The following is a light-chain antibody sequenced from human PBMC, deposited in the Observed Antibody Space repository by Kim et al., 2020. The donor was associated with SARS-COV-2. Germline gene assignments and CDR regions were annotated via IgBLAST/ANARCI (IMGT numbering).Light chain of an antibody. CDR2: DVT. V-gene: IGLV2-11*03. CDR1: SSDVGRYKY. Sequence: GQSDTISCTGTSSDVGRYKYVSWYQQHPGKAPKLMIYDVTERPSGVPDRLSGSKSGNTASLTISGLQAEDEADYYCCSYAGNYIWVFGGGTKVTVL. CDR3: CSYAGNYIWV. J-gene: IGLJ3*02.